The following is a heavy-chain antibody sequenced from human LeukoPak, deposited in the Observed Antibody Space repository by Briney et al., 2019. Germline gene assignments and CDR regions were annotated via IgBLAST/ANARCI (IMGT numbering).Heavy chain of an antibody. CDR1: GGSFSGYY. CDR3: ARGPSTRRRYSSSWYAGGWFDP. CDR2: INHSGST. D-gene: IGHD6-13*01. Sequence: PSETLSLTCAVYGGSFSGYYWSWIRQAPGKGLEWIGEINHSGSTNYNPSLKSRVTISVDTSKNQFSLKLSSVTAADTAVYYCARGPSTRRRYSSSWYAGGWFDPWGQGTLVTVSS. V-gene: IGHV4-34*01. J-gene: IGHJ5*02.